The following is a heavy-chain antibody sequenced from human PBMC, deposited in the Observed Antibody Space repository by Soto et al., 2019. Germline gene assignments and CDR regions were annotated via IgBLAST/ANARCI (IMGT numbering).Heavy chain of an antibody. Sequence: EVQLVESGGGLVQPGGSLRLSCATSGFILSDCAMNWVRQAPGKGLAWVSYISSSSSVIDYADSVKGRFTVSRYNARNSLYQQMNSLRAEDTAVYYCARDLSWGSNWYYYMDVWGKGTTVTVSS. CDR1: GFILSDCA. J-gene: IGHJ6*03. CDR2: ISSSSSVI. CDR3: ARDLSWGSNWYYYMDV. D-gene: IGHD7-27*01. V-gene: IGHV3-48*01.